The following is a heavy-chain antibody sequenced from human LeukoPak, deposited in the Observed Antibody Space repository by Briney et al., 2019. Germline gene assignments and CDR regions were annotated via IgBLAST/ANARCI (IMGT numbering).Heavy chain of an antibody. CDR3: ARDGNWGSLRGAFDI. Sequence: SVRVSCKASGGTFSTYAISWVRQAPGQGREWMGGIIPILGIANYAQKFQGRVTITADKSTSTAYMELSSLRSEDTAVYYCARDGNWGSLRGAFDIWGQGTMVTVSS. CDR2: IIPILGIA. CDR1: GGTFSTYA. D-gene: IGHD7-27*01. J-gene: IGHJ3*02. V-gene: IGHV1-69*04.